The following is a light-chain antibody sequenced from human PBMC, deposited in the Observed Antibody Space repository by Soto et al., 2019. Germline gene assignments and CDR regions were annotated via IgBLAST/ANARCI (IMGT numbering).Light chain of an antibody. Sequence: SFLPHPASLSGSPGQSLTISCSGYNIDVCDTNYFYWYQHHPGKAPKLIIYEVSNRPSGVSNRFSGSSSDNTASLTISGLLPDDEADYYYSEYTNSSNPSYVFGTGTKVTVL. CDR1: NIDVCDTNY. J-gene: IGLJ1*01. CDR3: SEYTNSSNPSYV. V-gene: IGLV2-14*01. CDR2: EVS.